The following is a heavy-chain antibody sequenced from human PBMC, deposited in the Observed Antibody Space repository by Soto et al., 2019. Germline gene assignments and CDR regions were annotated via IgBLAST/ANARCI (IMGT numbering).Heavy chain of an antibody. CDR3: ARAHNWNDAYFDY. V-gene: IGHV3-23*01. CDR1: GFTFSGYA. D-gene: IGHD1-1*01. CDR2: IHGGGNSA. J-gene: IGHJ4*02. Sequence: PGGSLRLSCAASGFTFSGYAMSWVRQAPGKGLEWVSVIHGGGNSAYYADSVEGRFTISRDNSMNTVYLQMNSLRAEDTAVYYCARAHNWNDAYFDYWGQGTLVTVSS.